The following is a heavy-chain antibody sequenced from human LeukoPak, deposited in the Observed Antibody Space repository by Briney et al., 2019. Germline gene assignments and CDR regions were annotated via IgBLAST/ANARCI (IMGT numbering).Heavy chain of an antibody. D-gene: IGHD3-16*02. V-gene: IGHV3-23*01. CDR3: AKDLSIMITFGGVIERAFDI. CDR2: ISGSGGST. J-gene: IGHJ3*02. Sequence: GGSLRLSCAASGFTFSSYGMSWVRQAPGKGLEWVSAISGSGGSTYYADSVKGRFTISRDNSKNTLYLQMNSLRAEDTAVYYCAKDLSIMITFGGVIERAFDIWGQGTMVTVSS. CDR1: GFTFSSYG.